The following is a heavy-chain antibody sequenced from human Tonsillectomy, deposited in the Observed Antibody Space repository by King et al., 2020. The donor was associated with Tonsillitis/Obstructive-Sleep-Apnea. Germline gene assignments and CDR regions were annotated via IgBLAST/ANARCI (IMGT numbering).Heavy chain of an antibody. Sequence: VQLVESGGGVVQPGRSLRLSCAASGFTFISYAMHWVRQAPGKGLEWVAVISYDGSNKWFADSVKGRFTISRDNSKNTLHLQLNSLRDEDTAVYFCARGGRMIRGGNYFDYWGQGTLVTVSS. CDR2: ISYDGSNK. CDR3: ARGGRMIRGGNYFDY. CDR1: GFTFISYA. J-gene: IGHJ4*02. D-gene: IGHD3-10*01. V-gene: IGHV3-30*04.